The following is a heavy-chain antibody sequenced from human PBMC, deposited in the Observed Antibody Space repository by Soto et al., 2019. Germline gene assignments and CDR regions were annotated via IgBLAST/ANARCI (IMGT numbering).Heavy chain of an antibody. Sequence: PSETLSLTCTVSGGSISSYYWSWIRQPPWKGLKWIGYIYYSGSTNYNPSLKSRVTISVDTSKNQFSLKLSSVTAADTAVYYCARDTVTTDAFDIWGQGTMVTVSS. D-gene: IGHD4-17*01. CDR2: IYYSGST. J-gene: IGHJ3*02. CDR3: ARDTVTTDAFDI. V-gene: IGHV4-59*01. CDR1: GGSISSYY.